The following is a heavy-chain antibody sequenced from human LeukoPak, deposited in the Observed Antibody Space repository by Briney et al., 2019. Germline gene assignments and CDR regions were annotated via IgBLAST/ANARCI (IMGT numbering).Heavy chain of an antibody. J-gene: IGHJ4*02. V-gene: IGHV3-23*01. CDR2: ISSSGGST. CDR3: AKDVHRGPSYFDY. D-gene: IGHD3-10*01. Sequence: GGSLRLSCAASGFTVSSNYMTWVRQAPGKGLEWVSTISSSGGSTYYADSMRGRFTISRDNSKNTLYLQMNSLRADDTAVYYCAKDVHRGPSYFDYWGQETLVTVSS. CDR1: GFTVSSNY.